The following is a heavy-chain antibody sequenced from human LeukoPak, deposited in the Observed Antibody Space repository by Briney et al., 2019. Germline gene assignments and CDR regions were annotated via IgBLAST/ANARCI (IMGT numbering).Heavy chain of an antibody. CDR2: ISAGGGST. CDR1: GFTFSNAW. D-gene: IGHD2-15*01. J-gene: IGHJ4*02. CDR3: AKVCRERGYCSGGSCYAPCGY. V-gene: IGHV3-23*01. Sequence: GGSLRLSCAASGFTFSNAWMSWVRQAPGKGLEWVSAISAGGGSTYYADSVKGRFTISRDNSKNTLYLQMNSLRVEDTAVYYCAKVCRERGYCSGGSCYAPCGYWGQGTLVTVSS.